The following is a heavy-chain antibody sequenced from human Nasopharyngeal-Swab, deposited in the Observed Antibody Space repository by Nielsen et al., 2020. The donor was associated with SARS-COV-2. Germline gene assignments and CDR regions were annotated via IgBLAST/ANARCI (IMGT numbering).Heavy chain of an antibody. CDR3: ARGPCTNGVCSDFDY. CDR1: GYTFTSYA. V-gene: IGHV7-4-1*02. CDR2: INTNTGNP. Sequence: ASVKVSCKASGYTFTSYAMNWVRQAPGQGLEWMGWINTNTGNPTYAQGFTGRFVFSLDTSVGTAYLQISSLKAEDTAVYYCARGPCTNGVCSDFDYWGQGTLVTVSS. J-gene: IGHJ4*02. D-gene: IGHD2-8*01.